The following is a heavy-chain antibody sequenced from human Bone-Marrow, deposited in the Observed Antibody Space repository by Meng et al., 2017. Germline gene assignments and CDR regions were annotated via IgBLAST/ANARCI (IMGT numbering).Heavy chain of an antibody. V-gene: IGHV1-18*01. J-gene: IGHJ4*02. Sequence: ASVKVSCKASGYTFTSYGISWVRQAPGQGLEWMGWISAYNGNTNYAQKLQGRVTMTTDTSTSTAYMELRSPRSDDTAMYYCARDEDISAAGKLFGDYWGQGTLVTVSS. CDR2: ISAYNGNT. D-gene: IGHD6-25*01. CDR1: GYTFTSYG. CDR3: ARDEDISAAGKLFGDY.